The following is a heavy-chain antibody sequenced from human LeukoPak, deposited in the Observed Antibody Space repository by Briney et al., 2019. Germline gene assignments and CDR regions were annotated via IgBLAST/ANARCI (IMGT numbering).Heavy chain of an antibody. Sequence: GRSLRLSCAASGFTFDDYAMHWVRQAPGKGLEWVSGISWNSGSIGYADSVKGRFTISRDNAKSSLYLQMNSLRAEDMALYYCAKARGSNGPYAFDIWGQGTMDTVSS. CDR2: ISWNSGSI. D-gene: IGHD1-26*01. CDR1: GFTFDDYA. CDR3: AKARGSNGPYAFDI. J-gene: IGHJ3*02. V-gene: IGHV3-9*03.